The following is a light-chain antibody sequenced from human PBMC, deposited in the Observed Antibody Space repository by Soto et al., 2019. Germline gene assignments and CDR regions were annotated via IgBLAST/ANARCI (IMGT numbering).Light chain of an antibody. CDR3: QQRDNWPPIT. Sequence: IVLTQSPATLSLSPGERATLSCRASQSVSNYLAWYQQKPGQAPRLLIYDASNRATGIPARFSGSGSGTHFTLTISRLEPEDFAVYYCQQRDNWPPITFGQGTRLDIK. CDR2: DAS. V-gene: IGKV3-11*01. CDR1: QSVSNY. J-gene: IGKJ5*01.